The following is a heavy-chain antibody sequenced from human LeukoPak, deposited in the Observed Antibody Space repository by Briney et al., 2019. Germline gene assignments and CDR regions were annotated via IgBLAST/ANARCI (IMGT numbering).Heavy chain of an antibody. V-gene: IGHV4-39*07. J-gene: IGHJ4*02. D-gene: IGHD5-18*01. CDR1: GGSISSSSYY. CDR3: ARARRGYSYGLLFDY. Sequence: PSETLSLTCTVSGGSISSSSYYWGWIRQPPGKGLEWIGTIYYSGSIYYNPSLKSRITMSVDTSKNQFSLKLSSVTAADTAVYYCARARRGYSYGLLFDYWGQGTLVTVSS. CDR2: IYYSGSI.